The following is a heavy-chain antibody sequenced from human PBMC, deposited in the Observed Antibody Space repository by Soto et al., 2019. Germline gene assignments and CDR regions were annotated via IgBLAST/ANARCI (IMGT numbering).Heavy chain of an antibody. Sequence: SETLSLTCAVSGGSISSSNLWSWVRQPPGKGLEWIGEIYHSGSTNYNPSLKSRVTISVDKSKNQFSLTLISVTAADTAVYYCATSFICSSTSCYGQYFDYWGQGTLVTVSS. V-gene: IGHV4-4*02. CDR3: ATSFICSSTSCYGQYFDY. J-gene: IGHJ4*02. CDR2: IYHSGST. D-gene: IGHD2-2*01. CDR1: GGSISSSNL.